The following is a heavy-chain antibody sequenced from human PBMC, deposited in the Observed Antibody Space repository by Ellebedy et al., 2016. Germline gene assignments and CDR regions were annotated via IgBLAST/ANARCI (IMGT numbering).Heavy chain of an antibody. Sequence: SETLSLTCTVSGGSIARGSDHWGWIRQPPGKGLQWIGSIYYSGTTYYNLSLKSRVTISIDTSKNQFSLNLSSVSAADTAIYYCASQRSEEIDSWGQGALVTVSS. D-gene: IGHD1-14*01. J-gene: IGHJ4*02. CDR3: ASQRSEEIDS. CDR2: IYYSGTT. CDR1: GGSIARGSDH. V-gene: IGHV4-39*07.